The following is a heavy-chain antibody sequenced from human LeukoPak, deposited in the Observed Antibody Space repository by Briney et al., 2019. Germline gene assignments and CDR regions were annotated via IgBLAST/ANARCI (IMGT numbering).Heavy chain of an antibody. J-gene: IGHJ4*02. V-gene: IGHV3-48*02. Sequence: GGSLRLSCAASGFTFGSYSMNWVRQAPGKGLEWVSYISSSSSTIYYADSVKGRFTISRDNAKNSLYLQMNSLRDEDTAVYYCAKSSSWLYYFDYWGQGTLVTVSS. CDR3: AKSSSWLYYFDY. CDR1: GFTFGSYS. D-gene: IGHD6-13*01. CDR2: ISSSSSTI.